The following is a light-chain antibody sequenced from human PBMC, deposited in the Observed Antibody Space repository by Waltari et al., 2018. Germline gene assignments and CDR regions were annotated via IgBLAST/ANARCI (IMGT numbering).Light chain of an antibody. CDR1: SSNIGSNT. CDR2: SNN. Sequence: QSVLTQPPSASGTPGQRVTISCSGSSSNIGSNTVTWYQQLPGTAPKLLIYSNNQWPSGVPDRFSGSKSGTSASLAISGLQSEDEADYYCAAWDDSLNGPYVFGTGTKVTVL. CDR3: AAWDDSLNGPYV. J-gene: IGLJ1*01. V-gene: IGLV1-44*01.